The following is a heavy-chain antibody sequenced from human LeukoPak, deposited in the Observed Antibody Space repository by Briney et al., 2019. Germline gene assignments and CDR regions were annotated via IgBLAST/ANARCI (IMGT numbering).Heavy chain of an antibody. Sequence: SETLSLTCTVSGGSISSYYWSWIRQPPGKGLEWIGYIYYSGNTNYNPSLKSRVTISVDTSKNQFSLKLSSVTAADTAVYYCARRSNGGDCNGGSCYVFDYWGQGTLVTVSS. CDR3: ARRSNGGDCNGGSCYVFDY. CDR2: IYYSGNT. D-gene: IGHD2-15*01. V-gene: IGHV4-59*08. J-gene: IGHJ4*02. CDR1: GGSISSYY.